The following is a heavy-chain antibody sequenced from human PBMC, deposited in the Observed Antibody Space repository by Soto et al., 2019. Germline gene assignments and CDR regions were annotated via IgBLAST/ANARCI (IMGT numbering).Heavy chain of an antibody. J-gene: IGHJ4*01. D-gene: IGHD3-10*02. V-gene: IGHV3-7*01. CDR2: IKQDGSEK. CDR3: VRDRDLYRDMFHADL. CDR1: GFTFSSYW. Sequence: GGSHRLSCAASGFTFSSYWMSWVRQAPGKGLEWVANIKQDGSEKYYVDSVKGRFTISRDNAKNSLYLQMNSLRAEDTAVYFCVRDRDLYRDMFHADLWGQGTLVTVSS.